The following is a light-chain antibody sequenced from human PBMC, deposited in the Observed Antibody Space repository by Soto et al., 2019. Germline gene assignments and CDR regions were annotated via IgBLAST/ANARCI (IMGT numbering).Light chain of an antibody. CDR1: QSISTY. CDR2: KAS. J-gene: IGKJ1*01. CDR3: QQYNRYSPWT. Sequence: DIQMTQSPSTLSASVGDRVTITCRASQSISTYLAWYQQKPGKAPKLLIYKASSLEGGVPSRFSGTGSGTEFTLTISSLQPDDFATYYCQQYNRYSPWTFGRGTKVEVK. V-gene: IGKV1-5*03.